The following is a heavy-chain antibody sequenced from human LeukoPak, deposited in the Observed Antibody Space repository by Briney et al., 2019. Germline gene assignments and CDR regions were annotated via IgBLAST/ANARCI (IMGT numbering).Heavy chain of an antibody. CDR3: ARGTYYDDTGYYLPYFDY. CDR2: IYHSGST. Sequence: SETLSLTCTVSGGSISSGGYYWSWIRQPPGKGLEWIGYIYHSGSTYYNPSLKSRVTISVDRSKNQFSLKLSSVTAADTAVYYCARGTYYDDTGYYLPYFDYWGQGTLVTVSS. CDR1: GGSISSGGYY. V-gene: IGHV4-30-2*01. J-gene: IGHJ4*02. D-gene: IGHD3-22*01.